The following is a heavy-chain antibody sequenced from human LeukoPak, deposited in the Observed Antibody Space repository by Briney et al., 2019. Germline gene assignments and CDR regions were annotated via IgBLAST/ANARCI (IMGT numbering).Heavy chain of an antibody. D-gene: IGHD5-24*01. V-gene: IGHV4-59*01. Sequence: PSETLSLTCTVSGGSISSYYWSWIRQPPGKGLEWIGYIYYSGSTNYNPSLKSRVTISVDTSKNQFSLKLSYVTAADTAVYYCARRTWRAFDIWGQGTMVTVSS. CDR1: GGSISSYY. CDR3: ARRTWRAFDI. CDR2: IYYSGST. J-gene: IGHJ3*02.